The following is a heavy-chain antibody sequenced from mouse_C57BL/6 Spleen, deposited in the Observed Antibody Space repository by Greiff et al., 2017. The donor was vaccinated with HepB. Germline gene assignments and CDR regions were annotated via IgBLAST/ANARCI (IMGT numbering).Heavy chain of an antibody. Sequence: EVKLVESGPELVKPGASVKISCKASGYSFTDYNMNWVKQSNGKSLEWIGVINPNYGTTSYNQKFKGTATLTVDQSSSTAYMQLNILTSEDSAVYCCAGSSDSSGRSWFAYWGQGALDTVSA. V-gene: IGHV1-39*01. J-gene: IGHJ3*01. CDR1: GYSFTDYN. CDR2: INPNYGTT. D-gene: IGHD3-2*02. CDR3: AGSSDSSGRSWFAY.